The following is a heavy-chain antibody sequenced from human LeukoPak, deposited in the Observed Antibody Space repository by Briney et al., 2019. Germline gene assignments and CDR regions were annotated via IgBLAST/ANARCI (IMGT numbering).Heavy chain of an antibody. V-gene: IGHV1-24*01. CDR3: ATVHTYYDILTGEVNGDY. CDR1: GYTLTELS. J-gene: IGHJ4*02. CDR2: FDPEDGET. D-gene: IGHD3-9*01. Sequence: ASVKVSCKVSGYTLTELSMHWVRQAPGKGLEWMGGFDPEDGETIYAQKFRGRVTMTEDTSTGTAYMELSSLRSEDTAVYYCATVHTYYDILTGEVNGDYWGQGTLVTVSS.